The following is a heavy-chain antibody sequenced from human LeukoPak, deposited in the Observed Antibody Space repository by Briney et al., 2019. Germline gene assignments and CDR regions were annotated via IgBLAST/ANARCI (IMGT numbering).Heavy chain of an antibody. CDR2: INHSGST. J-gene: IGHJ6*02. CDR1: GFTFSSYA. CDR3: ARGITMTRNYYYYGMDV. V-gene: IGHV4-34*01. Sequence: GSLRLSCAASGFTFSSYAMSWIRQPPGKGLEWIGEINHSGSTNYNPSLKSRVTISVDTSKNQFSLKLSSVTAADTAVYYCARGITMTRNYYYYGMDVWGQGTTVTVSS. D-gene: IGHD3-22*01.